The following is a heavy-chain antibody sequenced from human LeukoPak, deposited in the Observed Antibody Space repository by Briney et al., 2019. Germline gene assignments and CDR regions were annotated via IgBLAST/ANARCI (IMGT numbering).Heavy chain of an antibody. CDR2: ISNK. J-gene: IGHJ4*02. CDR3: AKDRFLATVTDY. CDR1: GYG. V-gene: IGHV3-30*18. Sequence: GGSLRLSCAASGYGMHWVRQPPGKGLEWVAVISNKYYADSVKGRFTISRDNSKNTLYLQMNSLRAEDTAVYYCAKDRFLATVTDYWGQGTLVTVSS. D-gene: IGHD4-17*01.